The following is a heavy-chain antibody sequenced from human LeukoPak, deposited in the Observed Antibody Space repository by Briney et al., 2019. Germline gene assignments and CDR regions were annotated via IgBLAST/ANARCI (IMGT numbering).Heavy chain of an antibody. CDR3: GRDKSLHGDSNTAFEINWFDP. V-gene: IGHV1-46*01. D-gene: IGHD4-17*01. CDR1: GYTFTSYY. Sequence: ASVKVSCKASGYTFTSYYMHWVRQAPGQGLEWMGIINPSGGSTSYAQKFQGRVTMTRDMSTSTVYMELSSLRSEDTAVYYCGRDKSLHGDSNTAFEINWFDPWGQGTLVTVSS. CDR2: INPSGGST. J-gene: IGHJ5*02.